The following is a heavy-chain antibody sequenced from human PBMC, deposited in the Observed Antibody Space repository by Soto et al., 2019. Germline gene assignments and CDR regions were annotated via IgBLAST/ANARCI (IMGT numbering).Heavy chain of an antibody. CDR1: GFTFSSYG. J-gene: IGHJ4*02. D-gene: IGHD2-15*01. CDR3: AKDTSGRSAPTGFDY. Sequence: LILSCAASGFTFSSYGIHWVRQAPVKGLEWVAVISYDGSNKYYADSVKGRFTISRDNSKNTLYLQMNSLRAEDTAVYYCAKDTSGRSAPTGFDYWGQGTLVTVSS. V-gene: IGHV3-30*18. CDR2: ISYDGSNK.